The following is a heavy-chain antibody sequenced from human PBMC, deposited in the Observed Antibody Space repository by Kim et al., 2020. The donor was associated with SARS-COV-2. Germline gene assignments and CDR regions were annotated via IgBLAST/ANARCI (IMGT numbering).Heavy chain of an antibody. V-gene: IGHV3-7*01. CDR2: QDGSVK. J-gene: IGHJ4*02. CDR3: ASAFDY. Sequence: QDGSVKYYVDSVKGRFTISRDNAKNSLYLQMNSLRAEDTAVYYCASAFDYWGQGTLVTVSS.